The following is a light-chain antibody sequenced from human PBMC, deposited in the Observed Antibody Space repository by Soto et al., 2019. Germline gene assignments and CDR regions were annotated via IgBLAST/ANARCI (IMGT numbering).Light chain of an antibody. CDR2: EVS. CDR1: SSDVGGYKY. CDR3: ASYTSSSTSVI. V-gene: IGLV2-14*01. Sequence: QSVLTQPASASGSPGQSITISCTGTSSDVGGYKYVSWYQQHPDKAPKLIIFEVSNRPSGISSRFSGSKSGNTASLTISGLQAEDEADYYCASYTSSSTSVIFGRGTKVTVL. J-gene: IGLJ2*01.